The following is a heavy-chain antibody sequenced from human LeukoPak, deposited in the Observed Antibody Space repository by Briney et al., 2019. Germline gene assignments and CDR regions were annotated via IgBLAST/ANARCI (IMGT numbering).Heavy chain of an antibody. CDR2: IKQDGSEK. D-gene: IGHD3-16*01. CDR1: GFIVSSKY. J-gene: IGHJ4*02. V-gene: IGHV3-7*01. Sequence: PGGSLRLSCAASGFIVSSKYMSWVRQAPGKGLEWVANIKQDGSEKYYVDSVKGRFTISRDNAKNSLYLQMNSLRAEDTALYYCASGRQLGYWGQGTLVTVYS. CDR3: ASGRQLGY.